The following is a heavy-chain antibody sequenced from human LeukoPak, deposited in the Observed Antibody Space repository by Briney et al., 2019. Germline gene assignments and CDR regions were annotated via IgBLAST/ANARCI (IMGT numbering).Heavy chain of an antibody. J-gene: IGHJ6*02. CDR2: IVVGSGNT. V-gene: IGHV1-58*02. Sequence: ASVKVSCKASGFTFTSSAMQWVRQARGQRLEWIGWIVVGSGNTNYAQKFQERVTITRDMSTSTAYMELSSLRSEDTAVYYCARMQQLVLGYYYYGMDVWGQGTTVTVSS. CDR3: ARMQQLVLGYYYYGMDV. CDR1: GFTFTSSA. D-gene: IGHD6-13*01.